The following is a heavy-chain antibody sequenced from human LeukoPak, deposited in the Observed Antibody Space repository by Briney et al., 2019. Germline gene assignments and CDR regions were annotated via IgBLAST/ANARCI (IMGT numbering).Heavy chain of an antibody. V-gene: IGHV1-18*01. Sequence: ASVKVSCKASGYTFTSYGISWVLQAPGQGLEWMGWISAYNGNTNYAQKLQGRVTMTTDTSTSTAYMELRSLRSDDTAVYYCARDSLVRYFVTYNWFDPWGQGTLVTVSS. J-gene: IGHJ5*02. D-gene: IGHD3-9*01. CDR2: ISAYNGNT. CDR3: ARDSLVRYFVTYNWFDP. CDR1: GYTFTSYG.